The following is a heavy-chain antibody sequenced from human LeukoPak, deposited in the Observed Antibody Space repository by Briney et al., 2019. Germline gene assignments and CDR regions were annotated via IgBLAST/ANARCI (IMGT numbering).Heavy chain of an antibody. V-gene: IGHV1-2*02. CDR1: GYTFTGYY. J-gene: IGHJ4*02. D-gene: IGHD6-13*01. CDR3: ARGPGYSSSWYYFDY. Sequence: GASVKVSCKASGYTFTGYYMHWVRQAPGQGLEWMGWINPNSGGTNYAQKFQGRVTMTRDTSMSTAYMELSRLRSDDTAVYYCARGPGYSSSWYYFDYWGQGTLVTVSS. CDR2: INPNSGGT.